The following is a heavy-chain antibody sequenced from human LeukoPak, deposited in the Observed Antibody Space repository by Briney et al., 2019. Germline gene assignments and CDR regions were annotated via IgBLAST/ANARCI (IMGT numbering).Heavy chain of an antibody. V-gene: IGHV3-20*01. D-gene: IGHD3-16*02. Sequence: PGGSLRLSCAASGFTFDDYGMAWVRQAPGKGLEWVSGVTWNAGSTGYADSVKGRFTISRDSSSLYLQMTSLRAEDTAVYHCAKRYIGNYYFDYWGQGTLVTVSS. J-gene: IGHJ4*02. CDR1: GFTFDDYG. CDR2: VTWNAGST. CDR3: AKRYIGNYYFDY.